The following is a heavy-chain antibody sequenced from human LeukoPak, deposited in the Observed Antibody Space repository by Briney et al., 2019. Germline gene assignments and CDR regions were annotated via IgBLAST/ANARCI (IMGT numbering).Heavy chain of an antibody. V-gene: IGHV3-53*01. Sequence: GGSLRLSCAASGFTVSSNYMSWVRQAPGKGLEWVSVIYSGGSTYYADFVKGRFTISRDNSKNTLYLQMNSLRAEDTAVYYCARGSYGDSFDYWGQGTLVTVSS. CDR3: ARGSYGDSFDY. J-gene: IGHJ4*02. CDR2: IYSGGST. D-gene: IGHD4-17*01. CDR1: GFTVSSNY.